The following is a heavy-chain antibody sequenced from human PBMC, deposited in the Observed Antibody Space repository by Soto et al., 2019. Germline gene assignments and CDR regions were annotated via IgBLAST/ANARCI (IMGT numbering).Heavy chain of an antibody. J-gene: IGHJ4*02. CDR1: GGSISSYY. V-gene: IGHV4-59*01. CDR2: IYYSGST. Sequence: SETLSLTCTVSGGSISSYYWSWIRQSPGKGLEWIGYIYYSGSTNYNPSLKSRVTISVDTSKNQFSLKLSSVTAADTAVYYCARGSVRFLGAYWGQGTLVTVSS. CDR3: ARGSVRFLGAY. D-gene: IGHD3-3*01.